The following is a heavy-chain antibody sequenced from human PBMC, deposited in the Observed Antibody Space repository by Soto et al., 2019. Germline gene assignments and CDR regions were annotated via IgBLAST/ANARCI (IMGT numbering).Heavy chain of an antibody. J-gene: IGHJ5*02. CDR3: ASLGYCSSTSCYKYWFDP. CDR1: GYTFTSYD. V-gene: IGHV1-8*02. D-gene: IGHD2-2*02. CDR2: MNPNSGNT. Sequence: ASVKVSCKASGYTFTSYDINWVRQATGQGLEWMGWMNPNSGNTGYAQKFQGRVTMTRNTSISTAYMELSSLRSEDTAVYYCASLGYCSSTSCYKYWFDPWGQGTLVAVSS.